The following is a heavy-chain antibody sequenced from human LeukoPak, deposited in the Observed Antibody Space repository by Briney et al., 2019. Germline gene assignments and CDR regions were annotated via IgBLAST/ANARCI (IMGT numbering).Heavy chain of an antibody. D-gene: IGHD3-22*01. CDR2: IYSSGST. CDR3: ARGHHSDTSGYYPWYFDL. Sequence: SETLSLTCTVSGGSISTDYWSWIRQPPGKGLEWIGYIYSSGSTTYIPSLKSRVTISVDTSKNEFSLRLNSVTAADTAVYYCARGHHSDTSGYYPWYFDLWGRGTLVTVSS. V-gene: IGHV4-59*01. J-gene: IGHJ2*01. CDR1: GGSISTDY.